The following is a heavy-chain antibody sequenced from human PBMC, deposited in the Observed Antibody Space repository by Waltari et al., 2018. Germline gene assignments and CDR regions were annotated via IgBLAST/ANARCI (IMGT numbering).Heavy chain of an antibody. V-gene: IGHV3-15*01. CDR1: GFSVAEAW. Sequence: QLVESGGGLVKPGGSLRLSCAALGFSVAEAWMSWVRQVPGKGPEWIGRIKSKSEGETTEYAAFVTGRFTISRDDSKDVLYLEMSRLELDDTALFYCTVNSRGWFKHWGQGTQVTV. D-gene: IGHD2-21*01. J-gene: IGHJ5*02. CDR2: IKSKSEGETT. CDR3: TVNSRGWFKH.